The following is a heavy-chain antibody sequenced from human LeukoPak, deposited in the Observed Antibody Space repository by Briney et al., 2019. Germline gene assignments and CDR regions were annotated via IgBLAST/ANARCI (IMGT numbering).Heavy chain of an antibody. CDR3: ARGRGYSYAREDY. J-gene: IGHJ4*02. CDR2: IYTSGSA. Sequence: SQTLSLTCTVSGGSISSGSYYWSWIRQPAGKGLEWIGRIYTSGSANYNPSLKSRVTISVDTSKNQFSLKLSSVTAADTAVYYCARGRGYSYAREDYWGQGTLVTVSS. CDR1: GGSISSGSYY. V-gene: IGHV4-61*02. D-gene: IGHD5-18*01.